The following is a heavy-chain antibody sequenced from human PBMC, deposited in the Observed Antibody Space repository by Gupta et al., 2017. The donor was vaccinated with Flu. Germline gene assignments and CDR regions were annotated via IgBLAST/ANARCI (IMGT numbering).Heavy chain of an antibody. V-gene: IGHV3-33*01. D-gene: IGHD2-2*02. Sequence: GKGLEWVAVIWYDGSNKYYADSVKGRFNTSRDNSKNTLYLQMSSLRAEDTAVYYCAREGYCSSTSCYTGIDYWGQGTLVTVSS. J-gene: IGHJ4*02. CDR2: IWYDGSNK. CDR3: AREGYCSSTSCYTGIDY.